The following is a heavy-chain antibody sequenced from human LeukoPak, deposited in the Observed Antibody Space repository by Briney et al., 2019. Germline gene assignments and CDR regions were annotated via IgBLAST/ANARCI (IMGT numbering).Heavy chain of an antibody. CDR3: ARGLHNWNYAPHYYYYYYMDV. J-gene: IGHJ6*03. CDR1: GGSISSNSYY. D-gene: IGHD1-7*01. Sequence: SETLSLTCTVSGGSISSNSYYWGWIRQPPGKGLEWIGSIYYSGSTYYNPSLKNRLTISVDTSKNQFSLKLTSVTAADTAVYYCARGLHNWNYAPHYYYYYYMDVWGKGTTVTVSS. V-gene: IGHV4-39*01. CDR2: IYYSGST.